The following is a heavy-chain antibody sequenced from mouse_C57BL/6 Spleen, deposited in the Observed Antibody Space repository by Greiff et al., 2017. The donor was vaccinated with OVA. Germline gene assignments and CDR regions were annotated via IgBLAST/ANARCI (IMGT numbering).Heavy chain of an antibody. J-gene: IGHJ2*01. Sequence: DVKLVESGGDLVKPGGSLKLSCAASGFTFSSYGMSWVRQTPDKRLEWVATISSGGSYTYYTDSVKGRVTISSDNAKNTLYLQMSSLKSEDTAMYYCATGRDGYWGHGTPLTVSS. V-gene: IGHV5-6*02. CDR3: ATGRDGY. CDR2: ISSGGSYT. CDR1: GFTFSSYG.